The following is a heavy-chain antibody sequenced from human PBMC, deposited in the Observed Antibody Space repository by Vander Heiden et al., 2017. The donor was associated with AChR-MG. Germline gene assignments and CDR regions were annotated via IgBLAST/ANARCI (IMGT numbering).Heavy chain of an antibody. CDR1: GYSFTRNW. CDR2: IYPGDSDT. J-gene: IGHJ6*02. V-gene: IGHV5-51*01. D-gene: IGHD6-6*01. Sequence: VQLVQSGAEVTTPGESLMISCTGYGYSFTRNWIGWVRQRPGKGLEWMGIIYPGDSDTRYSPAIQGQVTISADKSISTAYLQWSSLKASDTAMYYCARHSSSENYYYYGMDVWGQGTTVTVSS. CDR3: ARHSSSENYYYYGMDV.